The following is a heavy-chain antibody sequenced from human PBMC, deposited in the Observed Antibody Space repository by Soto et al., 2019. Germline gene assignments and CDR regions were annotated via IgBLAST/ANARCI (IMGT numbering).Heavy chain of an antibody. V-gene: IGHV1-69*01. CDR2: INPMSRTA. D-gene: IGHD2-21*01. CDR1: GDTSTTYV. CDR3: VRGTYCGASCYFAREY. Sequence: VQLVQSGSEVKKPGSSVKVSCKASGDTSTTYVVSWVRQAPGNGLEWMGGINPMSRTAKYAEKYSGRVTITADEATKTVYLDLTTLRCEDTAVYFCVRGTYCGASCYFAREYWGQGPLVAVSS. J-gene: IGHJ4*02.